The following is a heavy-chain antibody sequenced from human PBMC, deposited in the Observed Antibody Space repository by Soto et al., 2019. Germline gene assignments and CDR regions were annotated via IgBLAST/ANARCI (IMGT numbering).Heavy chain of an antibody. D-gene: IGHD1-26*01. CDR3: VRDDPGLGIDF. CDR2: INSDGSDA. J-gene: IGHJ4*02. V-gene: IGHV3-74*01. Sequence: AGGSLRLSCAASGFTFTSYWMHWVRHVSGKGLLWVSHINSDGSDATYADSVKGRFTISRDNAENTLYLQMNSLRVEDTAVYYCVRDDPGLGIDFWGQGTLVTVSS. CDR1: GFTFTSYW.